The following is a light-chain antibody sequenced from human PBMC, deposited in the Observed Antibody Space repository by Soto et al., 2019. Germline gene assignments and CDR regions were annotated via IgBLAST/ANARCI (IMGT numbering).Light chain of an antibody. CDR3: QQYTGSPFT. J-gene: IGKJ3*01. CDR2: GAA. CDR1: QSISHY. V-gene: IGKV3-20*01. Sequence: ESVLTQSPGTLSLSPGERATLSCRANQSISHYLAWYQQKPGQSPRLLIYGAASRAIGIPDRFNGSGSETTFTLTISRLQPEDFALYYCQQYTGSPFTFGPGTKVDIK.